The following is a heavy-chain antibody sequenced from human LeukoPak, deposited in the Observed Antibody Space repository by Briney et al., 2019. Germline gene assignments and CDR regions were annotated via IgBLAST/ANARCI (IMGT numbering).Heavy chain of an antibody. J-gene: IGHJ4*02. CDR2: ISYDGSNK. Sequence: GRSLRLSCAASGFTFSSYAMHWVRQAPGKGLEWVAVISYDGSNKYYADSVKGRFTISRDNSKNTLYLQMNSLRAEDTAVYYCAREEGGSSWYVHSSSALDYWGQGTLVTVSS. D-gene: IGHD6-13*01. CDR1: GFTFSSYA. V-gene: IGHV3-30*04. CDR3: AREEGGSSWYVHSSSALDY.